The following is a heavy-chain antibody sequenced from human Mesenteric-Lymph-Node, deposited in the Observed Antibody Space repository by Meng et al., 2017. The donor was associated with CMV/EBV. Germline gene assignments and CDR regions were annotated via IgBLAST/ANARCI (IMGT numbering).Heavy chain of an antibody. D-gene: IGHD3-3*01. Sequence: SVKVSCKTSGGTFSSYAISWVRQAPGQGLEWMGGIMPIFTTPNYAQKFQDRVTITTDESTSTAYMELRNLRSEDTAVYYCARGGFWSGYPHFDYWGQGTQVTVS. CDR3: ARGGFWSGYPHFDY. CDR2: IMPIFTTP. CDR1: GGTFSSYA. V-gene: IGHV1-69*05. J-gene: IGHJ4*02.